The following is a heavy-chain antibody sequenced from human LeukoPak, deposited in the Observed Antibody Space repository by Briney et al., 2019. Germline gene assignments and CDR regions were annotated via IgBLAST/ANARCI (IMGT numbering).Heavy chain of an antibody. V-gene: IGHV1-69*05. CDR3: ARDRALMVYAITLDY. J-gene: IGHJ4*02. CDR2: IIPIFGTA. CDR1: GGTFSSYA. D-gene: IGHD2-8*01. Sequence: ASVKVSCKASGGTFSSYAISWVRQALGQGLEWMGGIIPIFGTANYAQKFQGRVTITTDESTSTAYMELSSLRSEDTAVYYCARDRALMVYAITLDYWGQGALVTVSS.